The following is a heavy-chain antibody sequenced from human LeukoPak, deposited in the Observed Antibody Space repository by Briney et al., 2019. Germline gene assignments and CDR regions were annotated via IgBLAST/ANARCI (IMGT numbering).Heavy chain of an antibody. Sequence: GGSLRLSCAASGFTFSDYAMQWVRQAPGKGLEWVGIISHDGSNKYYADSVKGRFTISRDNSKNTLYLQMNGLRAEDTAVYYCARDNGDRTAYYGDCFDYWGQGTLVTVSS. V-gene: IGHV3-30*04. CDR2: ISHDGSNK. D-gene: IGHD3/OR15-3a*01. CDR3: ARDNGDRTAYYGDCFDY. J-gene: IGHJ4*02. CDR1: GFTFSDYA.